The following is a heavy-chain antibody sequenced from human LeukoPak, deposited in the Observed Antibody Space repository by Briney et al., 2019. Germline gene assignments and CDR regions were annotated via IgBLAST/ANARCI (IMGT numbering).Heavy chain of an antibody. J-gene: IGHJ4*02. Sequence: SETLSLTCAVYGGSFSGYYWSWIRQPPGKGPEWIGEINHSGSTNYNPSLKSRVTISVDTSKNQFSLKLSSVTAADTAVYYCARGLEVAGTGHWGQGTLVTVSS. CDR2: INHSGST. CDR1: GGSFSGYY. CDR3: ARGLEVAGTGH. V-gene: IGHV4-34*01. D-gene: IGHD6-19*01.